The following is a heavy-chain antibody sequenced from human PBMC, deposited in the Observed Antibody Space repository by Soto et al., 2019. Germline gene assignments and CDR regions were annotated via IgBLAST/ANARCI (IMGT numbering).Heavy chain of an antibody. J-gene: IGHJ4*02. CDR1: GFSFRSYA. V-gene: IGHV3-33*08. CDR2: IWYDGVNK. CDR3: VRDPYLPTAGRLASLHY. Sequence: GGSLRLCCAASGFSFRSYAMHWVRQAPGKGLEWVAVIWYDGVNKYYADSAKGRFTISRDNSNNTLYVQMNSLKAEDTAVYYCVRDPYLPTAGRLASLHYWGPGTLVTVSS. D-gene: IGHD1-1*01.